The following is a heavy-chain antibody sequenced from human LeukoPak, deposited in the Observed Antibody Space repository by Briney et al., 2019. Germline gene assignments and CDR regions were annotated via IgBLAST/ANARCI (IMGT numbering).Heavy chain of an antibody. D-gene: IGHD2-2*01. Sequence: SETLSLTCTVSGGSISSYYWSWIRQPPGKGLEWIGYIYYSGSTNYNPSLKSRVTISVDTSKNQFSLKLSSVTAADTAVYYCAREGGVVPASPRWFDPWGQGTLVTVSS. CDR2: IYYSGST. V-gene: IGHV4-59*01. J-gene: IGHJ5*02. CDR1: GGSISSYY. CDR3: AREGGVVPASPRWFDP.